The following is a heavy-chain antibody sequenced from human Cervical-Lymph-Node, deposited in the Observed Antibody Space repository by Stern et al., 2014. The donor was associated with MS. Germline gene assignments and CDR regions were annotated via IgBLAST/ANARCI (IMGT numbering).Heavy chain of an antibody. CDR1: GFTFSGYA. V-gene: IGHV3-30*04. Sequence: VQLVESGGGVVQPGRSLRLSCAASGFTFSGYAMHWVRQSPGKGLEWVAVISYDGSKIQFADSVKGRIIISRDNSKNTLYLQMDSLKVEDTAMYYCARDPYYYDSSAYPLFDYWGQGTLVTVSS. CDR2: ISYDGSKI. D-gene: IGHD3-22*01. J-gene: IGHJ4*02. CDR3: ARDPYYYDSSAYPLFDY.